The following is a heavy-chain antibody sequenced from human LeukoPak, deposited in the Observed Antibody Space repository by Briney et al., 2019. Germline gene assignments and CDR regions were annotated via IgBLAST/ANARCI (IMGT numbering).Heavy chain of an antibody. Sequence: SVKVSCKASGGTFSSYTISWVRQAPGQGLEWMGRIIPILGIANYAQKFQGRVTITADKSTSTAYMELSSLGSEDTAVYYCARDRGASTDYFDYWGQGTLVTVSS. V-gene: IGHV1-69*04. CDR3: ARDRGASTDYFDY. CDR1: GGTFSSYT. D-gene: IGHD3-10*01. CDR2: IIPILGIA. J-gene: IGHJ4*02.